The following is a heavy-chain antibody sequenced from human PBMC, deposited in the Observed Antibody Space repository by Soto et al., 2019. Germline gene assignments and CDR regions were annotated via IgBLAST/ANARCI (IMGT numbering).Heavy chain of an antibody. V-gene: IGHV1-8*01. J-gene: IGHJ4*02. CDR1: GYTFTSYD. Sequence: ASVKVSCKASGYTFTSYDINWVRQAPGQGLEWMGWMSPNTGNTGQAQRFQGGLTMTRNTSISTAYMELTRLKSEDTAVYYCAISDCTGASCYMIDYWGQGTLVTVSS. D-gene: IGHD2-15*01. CDR2: MSPNTGNT. CDR3: AISDCTGASCYMIDY.